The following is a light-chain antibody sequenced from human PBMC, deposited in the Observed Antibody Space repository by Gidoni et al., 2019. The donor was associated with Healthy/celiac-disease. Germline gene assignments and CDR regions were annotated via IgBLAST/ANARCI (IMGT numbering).Light chain of an antibody. Sequence: SYVLTQPPSVSVAPGQTARITCGGNNIGRKSVHWYQQKPGQAPVLGVYDDSARPSGIPERFSGSNSGNTATLTISRVEAGDEADYYCQVWDSSSDHVVFGGGTKLTVL. CDR1: NIGRKS. V-gene: IGLV3-21*02. J-gene: IGLJ2*01. CDR3: QVWDSSSDHVV. CDR2: DDS.